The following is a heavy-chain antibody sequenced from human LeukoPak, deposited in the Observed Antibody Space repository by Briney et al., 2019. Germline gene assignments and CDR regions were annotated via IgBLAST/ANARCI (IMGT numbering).Heavy chain of an antibody. CDR3: ARGFGYSYGYRSYYYGMDV. J-gene: IGHJ6*02. V-gene: IGHV3-33*08. CDR1: GFTFSSYG. CDR2: IWHDGSNK. D-gene: IGHD5-18*01. Sequence: GRSLRLSCAASGFTFSSYGMHWVRQAPGKGLEWVAVIWHDGSNKYYADSVKGRFTISRDNSKNTLYLQMNSLRAEDTAVYYCARGFGYSYGYRSYYYGMDVWGQGTTVTVSS.